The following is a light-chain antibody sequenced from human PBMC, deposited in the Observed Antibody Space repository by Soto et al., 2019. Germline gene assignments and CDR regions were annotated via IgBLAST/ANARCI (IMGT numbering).Light chain of an antibody. V-gene: IGLV2-14*01. CDR2: VVI. Sequence: QSALTQPASVSGSPGQAITISCAGTSSDNGSYDFVSWHQQHPVKAPKLLLYVVIGRPSGVSGVSDRFSGSKSGNTASLTISVLQSEDEADYYCISFTSSSTYVFGTGTKLTVL. CDR3: ISFTSSSTYV. CDR1: SSDNGSYDF. J-gene: IGLJ1*01.